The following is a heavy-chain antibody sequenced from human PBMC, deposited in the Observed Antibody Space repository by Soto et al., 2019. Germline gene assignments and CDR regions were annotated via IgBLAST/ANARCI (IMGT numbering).Heavy chain of an antibody. CDR1: GFSFISYS. CDR2: ISNDGNFE. CDR3: AKVGGRIASGSFRKRHIAF. Sequence: QVQLVESGGGVVQPGRSLRLSCVASGFSFISYSMHWVRQAPGKGLEWVAVISNDGNFEYYADSVKGRFTISRDNSKNTLLLQLNSLRAEDTAIYYCAKVGGRIASGSFRKRHIAFGGQGTLVTVSS. V-gene: IGHV3-30*18. D-gene: IGHD3-10*01. J-gene: IGHJ4*02.